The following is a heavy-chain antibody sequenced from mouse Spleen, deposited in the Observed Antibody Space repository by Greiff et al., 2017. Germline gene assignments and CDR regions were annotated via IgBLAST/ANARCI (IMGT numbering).Heavy chain of an antibody. CDR1: GYTFTSYW. J-gene: IGHJ2*01. Sequence: QVQLQQPGAELVRPGSSVKLSCKASGYTFTSYWMDWVKQRPGQGLEWIGNIYPSDSETHYNQKFKDKATLTVEKSSSTAYMQLSSLTSEDSAVYYCARMRGNYFDYWGQGTTLTVSS. CDR2: IYPSDSET. CDR3: ARMRGNYFDY. V-gene: IGHV1-61*01.